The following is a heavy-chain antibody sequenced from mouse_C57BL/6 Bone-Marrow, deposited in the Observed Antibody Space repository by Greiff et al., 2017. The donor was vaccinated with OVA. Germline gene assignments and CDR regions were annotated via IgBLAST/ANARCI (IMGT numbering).Heavy chain of an antibody. J-gene: IGHJ4*01. CDR3: ARIRGIYYGNYYYAMDY. CDR1: GFNIKDDY. CDR2: IDPENGDT. Sequence: EVQLQQSGAELVRPGASVKLSCTASGFNIKDDYMHWVKQRPEQGLEWIGWIDPENGDTEYASKFQGKATITADTSSNTAYLQLSSLTSEDTAVYYCARIRGIYYGNYYYAMDYWGQGTSVTVSS. D-gene: IGHD2-1*01. V-gene: IGHV14-4*01.